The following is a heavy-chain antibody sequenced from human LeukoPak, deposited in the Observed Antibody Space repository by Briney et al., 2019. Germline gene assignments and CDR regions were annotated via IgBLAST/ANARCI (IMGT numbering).Heavy chain of an antibody. D-gene: IGHD2-21*02. J-gene: IGHJ3*02. V-gene: IGHV3-21*01. CDR1: GFTFSSCS. Sequence: GGPLRLSCAASGFTFSSCSMNWVRQAPGKGLEWVSSISSSSSYIYYADSVKGRFTISRDNAKNSLYLQMNSLRAEDTAVYYCAREVVAYCGGDCYSDAFDIWGQGTMVTVSS. CDR2: ISSSSSYI. CDR3: AREVVAYCGGDCYSDAFDI.